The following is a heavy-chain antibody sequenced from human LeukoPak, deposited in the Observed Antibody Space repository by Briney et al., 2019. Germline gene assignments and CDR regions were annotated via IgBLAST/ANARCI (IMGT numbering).Heavy chain of an antibody. D-gene: IGHD5-18*01. J-gene: IGHJ4*02. V-gene: IGHV7-4-1*02. CDR3: ARGLSRYSYGLNFDY. CDR2: INTNTGNP. CDR1: GYTFTSYG. Sequence: GASVKVSCKASGYTFTSYGVSWVRQAPGQGLEWMGWINTNTGNPTYAQGFTGRFVFSLDTSVSTAYLQISSLKAEDTAVYYCARGLSRYSYGLNFDYWGQGTLVTVSS.